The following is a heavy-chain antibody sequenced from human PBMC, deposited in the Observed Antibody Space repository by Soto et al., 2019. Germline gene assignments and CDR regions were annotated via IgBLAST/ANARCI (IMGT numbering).Heavy chain of an antibody. D-gene: IGHD2-2*01. Sequence: QVQLVQSGAEVKKPGASVKVSCKTSGYIFTIDAMHWVRQAPGQRPEWMGWINPDNGNTRYSQKFQGRVSITRDTSASTAYMELSRLRSEDTAIYYCAPGKGPASTPTWISYWGQGTLVTVSS. CDR2: INPDNGNT. CDR1: GYIFTIDA. J-gene: IGHJ4*02. CDR3: APGKGPASTPTWISY. V-gene: IGHV1-3*01.